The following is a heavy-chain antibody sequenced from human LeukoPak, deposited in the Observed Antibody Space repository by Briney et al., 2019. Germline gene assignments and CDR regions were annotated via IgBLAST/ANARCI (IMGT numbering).Heavy chain of an antibody. J-gene: IGHJ3*02. CDR3: ARVAVGGTRAFDI. CDR2: IVGDGSRT. CDR1: GFTFRNYW. V-gene: IGHV3-74*01. Sequence: GGSLRLACAASGFTFRNYWMHWVRQAPEKGLVWVSRIVGDGSRTAYADSVKGRFTISRDNAKNTLYLQMNSLRGEDTAVYYCARVAVGGTRAFDIWGQGTMVTVSS. D-gene: IGHD6-19*01.